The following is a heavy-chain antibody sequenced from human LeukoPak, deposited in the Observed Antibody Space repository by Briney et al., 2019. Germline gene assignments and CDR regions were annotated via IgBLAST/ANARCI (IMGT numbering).Heavy chain of an antibody. D-gene: IGHD1/OR15-1a*01. CDR1: GFTFSDHY. V-gene: IGHV3-7*03. J-gene: IGHJ4*02. CDR2: IKEDGSDY. CDR3: ARGNTGTGDY. Sequence: GGSLRLSCAASGFTFSDHYMDWVRQAPGKGLEWVANIKEDGSDYYYVGSVKGRFTISRDNAKNSLYLQMNSLRADDTAVYYCARGNTGTGDYWGQGTLVTVSS.